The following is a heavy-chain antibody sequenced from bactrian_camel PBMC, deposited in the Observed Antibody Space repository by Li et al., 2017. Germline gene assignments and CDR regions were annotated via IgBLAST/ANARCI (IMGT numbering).Heavy chain of an antibody. CDR2: IYTGTSSGST. J-gene: IGHJ4*01. CDR1: DANYRTNC. V-gene: IGHV3S53*01. CDR3: AAGFAGGSVSRAANYGY. Sequence: HVQLVESGGGSVQAGGSLRLSCATPDANYRTNCMARFRQAPGKEREGVAAIYTGTSSGSTHYADSVKGRFIISRDNAENTVYLQLNSLKLEDTAIYYCAAGFAGGSVSRAANYGYWGQGTQVTVS. D-gene: IGHD6*01.